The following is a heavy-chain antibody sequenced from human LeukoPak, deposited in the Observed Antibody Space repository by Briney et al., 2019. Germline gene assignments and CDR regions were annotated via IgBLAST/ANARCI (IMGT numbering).Heavy chain of an antibody. CDR2: IRYDGSNK. V-gene: IGHV3-30*02. D-gene: IGHD2-21*02. CDR3: AKDMSGGDCPDY. J-gene: IGHJ4*02. Sequence: PGGSLRISCVASGFTFNLYGMHWVRQAPGKGLEWVAFIRYDGSNKYYADSVKGRFTISRDNSKNTLYLQMNSLRAEDTAVYYCAKDMSGGDCPDYWGQGTLVTVSS. CDR1: GFTFNLYG.